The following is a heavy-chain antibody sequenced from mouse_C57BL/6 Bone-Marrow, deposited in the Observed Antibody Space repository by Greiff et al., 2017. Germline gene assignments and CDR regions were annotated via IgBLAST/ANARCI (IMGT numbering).Heavy chain of an antibody. J-gene: IGHJ1*03. CDR3: ARVYYGNLRDWYFDV. CDR1: GYSITSGYY. CDR2: ISYDGSN. V-gene: IGHV3-6*01. Sequence: VQLQQSGPGLVKPSQSLSLTCSVTGYSITSGYYWNWIRQFPGNKLEWMGYISYDGSNNYKPSLKNRISITRDTSKNQFFLKLNSVTTEDTATYYCARVYYGNLRDWYFDVWGTGTTVTVSS. D-gene: IGHD2-1*01.